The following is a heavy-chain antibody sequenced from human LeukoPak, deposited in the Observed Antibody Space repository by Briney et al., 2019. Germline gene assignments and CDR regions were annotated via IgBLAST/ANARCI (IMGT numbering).Heavy chain of an antibody. CDR2: ISDSGGST. Sequence: GSLKLSCAASGFTFAGYAMSWVRQAPGEGLEWVSAISDSGGSTYYADSVKGRFTISRDNSKDTLYLQMNSLRAEDMAVYYCARDPVGDSNFDYWGQGTLVTVSS. D-gene: IGHD4-11*01. J-gene: IGHJ4*02. CDR1: GFTFAGYA. CDR3: ARDPVGDSNFDY. V-gene: IGHV3-23*01.